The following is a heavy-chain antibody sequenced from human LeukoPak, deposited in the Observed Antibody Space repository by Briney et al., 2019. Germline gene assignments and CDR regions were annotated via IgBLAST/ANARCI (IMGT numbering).Heavy chain of an antibody. CDR2: IYYSGST. Sequence: SETLSLTCTVSGGSISSYYWSWIRQPPGKGLEWIGYIYYSGSTNYNPSLKSRVTISVDTSKNQFSLKLSSVTAADTAVYYCARHGADYYDSSGYYLALTWFDPWGQGTLVTASS. CDR3: ARHGADYYDSSGYYLALTWFDP. J-gene: IGHJ5*02. CDR1: GGSISSYY. D-gene: IGHD3-22*01. V-gene: IGHV4-59*08.